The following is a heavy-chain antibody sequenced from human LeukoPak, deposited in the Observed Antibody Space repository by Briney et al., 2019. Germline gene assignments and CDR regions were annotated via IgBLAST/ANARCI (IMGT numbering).Heavy chain of an antibody. J-gene: IGHJ4*02. CDR2: INGSGGRT. Sequence: GGSLRLSCAVSGITLSNYGMSWVRQAPGKGLEWVAGINGSGGRTNYADSVKGRFTVSRDNPKNTLYLQMNSLRAEDTAVYFCAKRGVVIRVILVGFHKEANYFDSWGQGALVTVSS. V-gene: IGHV3-23*01. CDR3: AKRGVVIRVILVGFHKEANYFDS. D-gene: IGHD3-22*01. CDR1: GITLSNYG.